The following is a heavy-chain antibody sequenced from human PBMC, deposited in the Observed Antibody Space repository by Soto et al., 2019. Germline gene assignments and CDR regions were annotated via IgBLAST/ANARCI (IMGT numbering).Heavy chain of an antibody. CDR3: ARAPSGWYGKAFDI. D-gene: IGHD6-19*01. J-gene: IGHJ3*02. V-gene: IGHV1-69*02. CDR2: IIPILGIA. CDR1: GGTFSSYT. Sequence: QVQLVQSAAEVKKPGSSVKVSCKASGGTFSSYTISWVRQAPGQGLEWMGRIIPILGIANYAQKFQGRVTITADKSTSTAYMELSSLRSEDTAVYYCARAPSGWYGKAFDIWGQGKMVTVSS.